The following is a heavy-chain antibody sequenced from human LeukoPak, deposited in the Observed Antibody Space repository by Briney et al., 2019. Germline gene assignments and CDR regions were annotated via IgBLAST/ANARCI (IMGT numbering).Heavy chain of an antibody. CDR1: GFTFDDYA. J-gene: IGHJ5*02. Sequence: PGRSLRLSCAASGFTFDDYAMHWVRQAPGKGLEWVSGISWNSGSIGYADSVKGRFTISRDNAKNSLYLQMNSLRAEDTALYYCAKGVFGGFVGELLINNWFDPWGQGTLVTVSS. CDR2: ISWNSGSI. D-gene: IGHD3-10*01. V-gene: IGHV3-9*01. CDR3: AKGVFGGFVGELLINNWFDP.